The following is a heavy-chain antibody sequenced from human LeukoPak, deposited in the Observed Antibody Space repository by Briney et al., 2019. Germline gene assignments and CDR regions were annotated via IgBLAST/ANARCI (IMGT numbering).Heavy chain of an antibody. Sequence: ASVKVSCKASGYTFTGYYMHWVRQAPGQGLEWMGWINPNSGGTNYAQKLQGRVTMTTDTSTSTAYMELRSLRSDDTAVYYCARDGRLRYFDWLLYHGMDVWGQGTTVTVSS. CDR1: GYTFTGYY. J-gene: IGHJ6*02. CDR3: ARDGRLRYFDWLLYHGMDV. V-gene: IGHV1-2*02. D-gene: IGHD3-9*01. CDR2: INPNSGGT.